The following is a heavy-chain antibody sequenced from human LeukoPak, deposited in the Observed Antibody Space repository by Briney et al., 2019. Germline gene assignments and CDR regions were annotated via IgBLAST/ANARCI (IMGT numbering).Heavy chain of an antibody. CDR3: ARLTRVGSSSSYNWFDP. J-gene: IGHJ5*02. D-gene: IGHD6-6*01. V-gene: IGHV1-2*02. Sequence: ASVKVSCKASGYTFTGYYMHWVRQAPGQGLEWMGWINPNSGGTNYAQKFQGRVTMTRDTSISTAYMELSRLRSDDTAVYYCARLTRVGSSSSYNWFDPWGRGTLVTVSS. CDR1: GYTFTGYY. CDR2: INPNSGGT.